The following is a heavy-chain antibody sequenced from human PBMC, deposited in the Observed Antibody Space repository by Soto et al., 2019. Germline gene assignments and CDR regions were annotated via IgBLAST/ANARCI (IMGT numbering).Heavy chain of an antibody. CDR1: GYTFSTYG. CDR2: INPLKGDT. Sequence: VASVKVSCKASGYTFSTYGITWVRQAPGQGLDWMGWINPLKGDTKSAANFQDRVTMTTDTSTRTAYMKLRGLTSDDTAEYYCAKGGXIVATGTRVYLYNAMDVWGQGTTVTVSS. CDR3: AKGGXIVATGTRVYLYNAMDV. J-gene: IGHJ6*02. D-gene: IGHD5-12*01. V-gene: IGHV1-18*01.